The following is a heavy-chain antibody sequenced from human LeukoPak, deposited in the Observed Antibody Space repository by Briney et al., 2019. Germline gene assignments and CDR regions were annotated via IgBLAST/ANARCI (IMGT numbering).Heavy chain of an antibody. CDR3: ARVWDYGGNFGQAFDI. D-gene: IGHD4-23*01. J-gene: IGHJ3*02. CDR1: GFIFSNYA. Sequence: GGSLRLSCATSGFIFSNYAMSWVRQAPGKGLEWVSSISSSSSYIYYADSVKGRFTISRDNAKNSLYLQMNSLRAEDTAVYYCARVWDYGGNFGQAFDIWGQGTMVTVSS. V-gene: IGHV3-21*01. CDR2: ISSSSSYI.